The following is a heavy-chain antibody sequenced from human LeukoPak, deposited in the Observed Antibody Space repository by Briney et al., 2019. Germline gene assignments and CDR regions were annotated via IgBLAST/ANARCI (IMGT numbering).Heavy chain of an antibody. V-gene: IGHV1-18*01. D-gene: IGHD6-6*01. CDR3: ARAGFEQLVPFPDY. CDR2: ISAYNGNT. Sequence: ASVKVSCKASGYTFTSYGISWVRQAPGQGLEWMGWISAYNGNTNYAQKLQGRVTMTRDTSISTAYMELSRLRSDDTAVYYCARAGFEQLVPFPDYWGQGTLVTVSS. CDR1: GYTFTSYG. J-gene: IGHJ4*02.